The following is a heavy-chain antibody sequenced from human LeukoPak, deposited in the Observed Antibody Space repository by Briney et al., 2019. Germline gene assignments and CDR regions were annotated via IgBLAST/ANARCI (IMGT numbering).Heavy chain of an antibody. CDR1: GGSISSYY. J-gene: IGHJ4*01. V-gene: IGHV4-4*07. Sequence: PSETLSLTXTVSGGSISSYYWSWIRQPDGKGLEWIGRIYTSGSTNYNPSLKSRVTMSVDTSKNQFSLKLSSVTAADTAVYYCAGDYYGSGSFDYWGQGTLVTVSS. CDR3: AGDYYGSGSFDY. CDR2: IYTSGST. D-gene: IGHD3-10*01.